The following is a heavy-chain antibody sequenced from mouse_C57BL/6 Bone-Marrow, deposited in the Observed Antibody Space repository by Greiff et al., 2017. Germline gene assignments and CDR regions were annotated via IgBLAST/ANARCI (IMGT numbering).Heavy chain of an antibody. V-gene: IGHV2-6*01. D-gene: IGHD2-1*01. CDR2: IWGVGST. CDR1: GFSLTSYG. CDR3: GRRGNYFAWFAY. J-gene: IGHJ3*01. Sequence: VMLVESGPGLVAPSQSLSITCTVSGFSLTSYGVDWVRQSPGKGLEWLGVIWGVGSTNYNSALKSRLGISKDNSKSQVFLKMNSLQTDDTAMYYCGRRGNYFAWFAYWGQGTLVTVSA.